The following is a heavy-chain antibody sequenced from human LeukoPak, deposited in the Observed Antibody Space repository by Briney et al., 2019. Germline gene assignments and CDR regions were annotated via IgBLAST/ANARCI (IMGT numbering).Heavy chain of an antibody. Sequence: PGGSLRLSCAASGFTFSSYAMRWVRQAPGKGLEYVSAISSNGGSTYYANSVKGRFTISRDNSKNTLYLQMGNLRAESMAVYYCARGAYCGGDCYWGAFDIWGQGTMVTVSS. CDR2: ISSNGGST. V-gene: IGHV3-64*01. CDR3: ARGAYCGGDCYWGAFDI. CDR1: GFTFSSYA. D-gene: IGHD2-21*02. J-gene: IGHJ3*02.